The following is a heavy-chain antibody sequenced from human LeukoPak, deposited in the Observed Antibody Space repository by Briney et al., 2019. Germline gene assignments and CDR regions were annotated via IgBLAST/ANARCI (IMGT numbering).Heavy chain of an antibody. Sequence: GGPLRLSCAASGFTFSSYSMNWVRQAPGKGLEWVSSISSSSSYIYYADSVKGRFTISRDNAKNSLYLQMNSLRAGDTAVYYCARGTGGSSWAFDHWGLGTLVTVSS. J-gene: IGHJ4*02. V-gene: IGHV3-21*01. CDR3: ARGTGGSSWAFDH. CDR1: GFTFSSYS. CDR2: ISSSSSYI. D-gene: IGHD6-13*01.